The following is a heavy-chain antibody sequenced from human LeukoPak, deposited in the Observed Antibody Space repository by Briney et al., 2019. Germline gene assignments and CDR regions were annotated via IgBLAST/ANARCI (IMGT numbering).Heavy chain of an antibody. CDR1: GASINNYY. CDR2: IYYTGST. J-gene: IGHJ3*02. V-gene: IGHV4-59*12. Sequence: SETLSLTCNVSGASINNYYWTWIRQPPGKGLEWIGYIYYTGSTNYNPSLTSRLTISVETSKNQFSLKLKSVTAADTAVYYCATFTGYSTGWYPDAFDIWCRGTMVNVSS. D-gene: IGHD6-19*01. CDR3: ATFTGYSTGWYPDAFDI.